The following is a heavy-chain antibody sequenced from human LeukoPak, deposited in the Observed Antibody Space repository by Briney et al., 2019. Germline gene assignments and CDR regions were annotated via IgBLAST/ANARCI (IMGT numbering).Heavy chain of an antibody. V-gene: IGHV4-39*01. J-gene: IGHJ5*02. D-gene: IGHD6-19*01. CDR1: GGSISSSSYY. CDR3: ARPRDNSGRFDP. CDR2: IYYSGST. Sequence: SETLSLTCTVSGGSISSSSYYWGWIRQPPGKGLEWIGIIYYSGSTYYNPSLKSRVTISVDTSKNQFFLKLSSVTAADTAVYYCARPRDNSGRFDPWGQGTLVTVSS.